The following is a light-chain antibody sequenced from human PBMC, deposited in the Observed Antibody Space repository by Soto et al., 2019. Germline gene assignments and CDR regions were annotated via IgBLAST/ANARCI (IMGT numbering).Light chain of an antibody. V-gene: IGKV3-20*01. CDR3: QQYGSLPPFT. CDR1: QTFSSY. CDR2: GAS. Sequence: EIVLTQSPGTLSLSPGERATLSCRASQTFSSYLSLYQQKPGQAPRLLIYGASSMATGIPDRFSGSGSGTDFTLTISRLEPEDVAVYYCQQYGSLPPFTFGPGTKVAI. J-gene: IGKJ3*01.